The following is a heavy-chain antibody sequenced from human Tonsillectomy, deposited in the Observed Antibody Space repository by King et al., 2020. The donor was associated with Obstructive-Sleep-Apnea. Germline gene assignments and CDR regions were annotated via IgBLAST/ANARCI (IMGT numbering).Heavy chain of an antibody. J-gene: IGHJ4*02. CDR3: AKDGDDYGDYPFDY. CDR1: GFTFSSYG. Sequence: QGQLVQSGGGVVQPGRSLGLSCAASGFTFSSYGMHWVRQAPGKGLEWVAFIRYDGSNKYYADSVKGRFTISRDNSKNTLYLQMNSLRAEDTAVYYCAKDGDDYGDYPFDYWGQGTLVTVSS. D-gene: IGHD4-17*01. V-gene: IGHV3-30*02. CDR2: IRYDGSNK.